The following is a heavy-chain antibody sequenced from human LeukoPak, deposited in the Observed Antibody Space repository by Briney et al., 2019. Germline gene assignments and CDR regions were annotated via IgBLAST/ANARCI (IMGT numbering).Heavy chain of an antibody. D-gene: IGHD5-24*01. J-gene: IGHJ4*02. V-gene: IGHV7-4-1*02. CDR1: GYTFTSYA. Sequence: ASVKVSCKASGYTFTSYAMNWVRQAPGQGLEWMGWINTNTGNPTYAQGFTGRFVFSLDTSVSTAYLQISSLKAEDTAVYYCARTSREMATIEGAVWGQGTLVTVSS. CDR2: INTNTGNP. CDR3: ARTSREMATIEGAV.